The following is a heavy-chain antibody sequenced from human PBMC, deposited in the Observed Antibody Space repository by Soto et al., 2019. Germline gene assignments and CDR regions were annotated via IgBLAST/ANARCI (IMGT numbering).Heavy chain of an antibody. D-gene: IGHD6-13*01. V-gene: IGHV6-1*01. CDR2: TYYRSKWYN. CDR1: GASVTSNSAA. CDR3: AREIAAAGTDSHIAWFDP. J-gene: IGHJ5*02. Sequence: SQTLSLTGAISGASVTSNSAAWNWIRQSPSRGLEWLGRTYYRSKWYNDYAVSVKSRITINPDTSKNQFSLQLNSVTPEDTALYYCAREIAAAGTDSHIAWFDPWGQGTLVTVSS.